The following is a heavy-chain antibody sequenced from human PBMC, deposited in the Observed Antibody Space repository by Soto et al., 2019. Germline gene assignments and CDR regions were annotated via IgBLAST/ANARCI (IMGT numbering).Heavy chain of an antibody. CDR2: TYYSGYT. V-gene: IGHV4-30-4*01. CDR3: ASSGDYVAFDY. J-gene: IGHJ4*02. D-gene: IGHD4-17*01. Sequence: QVQLQESGPGLVKPSQTLSLTCTVSGDSFSSGDYKWSWIRQPPGKGLEWIGYTYYSGYTYNNPSLKSRLTMSVDTSKNQFSLKLSSVTAADTAVYYCASSGDYVAFDYWGQGTLVTVS. CDR1: GDSFSSGDYK.